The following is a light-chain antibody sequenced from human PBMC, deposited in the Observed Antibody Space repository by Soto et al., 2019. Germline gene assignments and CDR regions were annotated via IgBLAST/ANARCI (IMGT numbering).Light chain of an antibody. Sequence: QSALTQPASVSGAPGQSITISCTGTSSDLGGYNYVSWYQQHPGKGPKLMIYEVSNRPSGVSNRFSGSKSGNTASLTISGLQAEDDADYYCSSYTTSSTPVVFRGRTEPTVL. CDR3: SSYTTSSTPVV. CDR2: EVS. V-gene: IGLV2-14*01. CDR1: SSDLGGYNY. J-gene: IGLJ2*01.